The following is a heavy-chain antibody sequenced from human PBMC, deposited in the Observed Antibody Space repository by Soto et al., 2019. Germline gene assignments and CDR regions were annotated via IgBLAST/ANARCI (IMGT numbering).Heavy chain of an antibody. Sequence: GASVKVSCKASGYTFTSYDINWVRQAPGQGLEWMGGIIPNFGKANYAQKFQGRVTITADESTSTAYMELSSLRSEDTAVYYCARATYDFWSYYYFDYWGQGTLVTVSS. CDR1: GYTFTSYD. CDR3: ARATYDFWSYYYFDY. D-gene: IGHD3-3*01. CDR2: IIPNFGKA. J-gene: IGHJ4*02. V-gene: IGHV1-69*13.